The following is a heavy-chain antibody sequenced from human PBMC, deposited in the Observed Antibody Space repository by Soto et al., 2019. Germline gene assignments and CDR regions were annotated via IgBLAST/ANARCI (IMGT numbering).Heavy chain of an antibody. V-gene: IGHV1-18*01. D-gene: IGHD6-13*01. CDR3: ARNLEPSSMSRGTPYYFDY. CDR1: GYSFTSYV. J-gene: IGHJ4*02. Sequence: ASVKVSCKASGYSFTSYVVSWVRQAPGQGLEWGGWVAAYNGKTNYAQKFENRVTMTIAPSTSTASLEVRSLRSDDTALYYCARNLEPSSMSRGTPYYFDYWGQRPL. CDR2: VAAYNGKT.